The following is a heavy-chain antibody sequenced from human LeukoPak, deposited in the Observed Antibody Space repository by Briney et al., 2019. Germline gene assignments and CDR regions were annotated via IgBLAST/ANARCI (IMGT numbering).Heavy chain of an antibody. CDR2: ISYSGNT. V-gene: IGHV4-61*01. CDR3: ARDPSFNYYGSGSTAGMDV. D-gene: IGHD3-10*01. Sequence: SETLSLTCTVSGGSISSGNYYWSWIRQPPGEGLEWIGYISYSGNTNYYPSLKSRVTISLDTSKNQFSLKLSSVTAADTAVYYCARDPSFNYYGSGSTAGMDVWGQGTTVTVSS. J-gene: IGHJ6*02. CDR1: GGSISSGNYY.